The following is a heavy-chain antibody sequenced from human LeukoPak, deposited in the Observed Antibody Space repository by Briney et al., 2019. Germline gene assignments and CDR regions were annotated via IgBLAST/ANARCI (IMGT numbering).Heavy chain of an antibody. V-gene: IGHV3-30-3*01. J-gene: IGHJ4*02. CDR2: ISYDGSNK. CDR1: GFTFSSYA. Sequence: PGRSLRLSCAASGFTFSSYAMHWVRQAPGKGLEWVAVISYDGSNKYYADSVKGRFTISRDDSKNTLSLQVNSLRAEDTAVYYCASQETYYYDNSGYYYSPLDYWGQGTLVTVSS. D-gene: IGHD3-22*01. CDR3: ASQETYYYDNSGYYYSPLDY.